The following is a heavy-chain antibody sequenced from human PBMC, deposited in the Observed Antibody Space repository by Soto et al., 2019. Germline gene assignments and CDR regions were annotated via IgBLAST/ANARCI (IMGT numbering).Heavy chain of an antibody. CDR3: ARAHTRTFLDRFDP. Sequence: QVQLVESGGGVVQPGKSLRLSCAASGFKFRNYAIHWVRQAPGKGLEWLAVIWFDGSKKYYADSVKGRFTISRDNSKNTVYLDVNSLTADDSAVFYCARAHTRTFLDRFDPWGHGTLVTVSS. CDR2: IWFDGSKK. D-gene: IGHD3-3*02. CDR1: GFKFRNYA. V-gene: IGHV3-33*01. J-gene: IGHJ5*02.